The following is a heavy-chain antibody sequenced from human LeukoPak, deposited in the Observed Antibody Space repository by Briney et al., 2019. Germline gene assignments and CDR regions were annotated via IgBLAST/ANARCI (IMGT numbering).Heavy chain of an antibody. V-gene: IGHV5-51*01. CDR2: IYPGDSDT. CDR3: ARGDWGGYNYMGCAFDI. J-gene: IGHJ3*02. Sequence: GESLQISCKGSGYSFTSYWIGWVRQMPGKGLEWMGIIYPGDSDTRYSPSFQGQVTISADKSISTAYLQWSSLKASDTAMYYCARGDWGGYNYMGCAFDIWGQGTMVTVSS. D-gene: IGHD5-24*01. CDR1: GYSFTSYW.